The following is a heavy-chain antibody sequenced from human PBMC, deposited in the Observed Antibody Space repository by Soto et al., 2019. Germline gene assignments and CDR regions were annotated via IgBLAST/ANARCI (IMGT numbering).Heavy chain of an antibody. J-gene: IGHJ6*02. V-gene: IGHV3-30*18. D-gene: IGHD2-21*01. CDR3: AKSKSLSMWYGMDV. CDR1: GFTFSSYG. Sequence: GGSLRLSCAASGFTFSSYGMHWVRQAPGKGLEWVAVISYDGSNKYYADSVKGRFTISRDNSKNTLYLQMNSLRAEDTAVYYCAKSKSLSMWYGMDVWGQGTTVTVSS. CDR2: ISYDGSNK.